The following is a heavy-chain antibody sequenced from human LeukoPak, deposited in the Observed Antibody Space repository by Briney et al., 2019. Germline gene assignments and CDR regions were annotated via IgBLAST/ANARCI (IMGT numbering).Heavy chain of an antibody. J-gene: IGHJ6*03. CDR2: INHSGST. V-gene: IGHV4-34*01. D-gene: IGHD2-2*01. CDR1: GGSFSGYY. Sequence: SETLSLTCGVYGGSFSGYYWSWIRQPPGKGREWIGEINHSGSTNYNPSLKSRVTISVDTSKNQFSLKLSSVTAADTAVYYCARGQGSCSSTSCYGWNYYYYYYIDVWGKGTTVTFS. CDR3: ARGQGSCSSTSCYGWNYYYYYYIDV.